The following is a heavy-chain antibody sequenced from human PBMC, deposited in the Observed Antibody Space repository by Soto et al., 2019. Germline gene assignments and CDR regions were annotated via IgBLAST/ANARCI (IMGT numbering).Heavy chain of an antibody. CDR3: ARAIKRWEVNYYFDF. J-gene: IGHJ4*02. V-gene: IGHV1-69*06. CDR1: GSTFNNFA. CDR2: IVDDSNTA. Sequence: QVVLLQSGAEVKEPGSSVRVSCQVSGSTFNNFAFSWVRQAPGHGPEWMGGIVDDSNTAECSQRFQGRVTITADTSTDTLYMELGSLTFEDTAVYYCARAIKRWEVNYYFDFWGQGTLVTVSS. D-gene: IGHD1-26*01.